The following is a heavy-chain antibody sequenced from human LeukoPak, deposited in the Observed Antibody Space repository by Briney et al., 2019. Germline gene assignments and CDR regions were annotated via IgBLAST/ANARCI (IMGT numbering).Heavy chain of an antibody. CDR2: IRYDGSNK. CDR3: AKVSGYSYGYHDY. Sequence: GGSLRLSCAASGFTFSSYGMHWVRQAPGKGLEWVAFIRYDGSNKYYADSVKGRFTISRDNSKDTLYLQMNSLRAEDTAVYYCAKVSGYSYGYHDYWGQGTLVTVSS. V-gene: IGHV3-30*02. D-gene: IGHD5-18*01. J-gene: IGHJ4*02. CDR1: GFTFSSYG.